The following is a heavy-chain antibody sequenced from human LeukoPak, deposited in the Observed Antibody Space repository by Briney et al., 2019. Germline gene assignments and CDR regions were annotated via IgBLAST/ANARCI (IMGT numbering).Heavy chain of an antibody. J-gene: IGHJ3*02. Sequence: PGASLRLSCAASGFIVSDYSMSWIRQTPGKGLEWLSYISDSGTTIHNADSVRGRFTISRDSAQNSLFLQMNSLRADDTAVYYCARDSTPPNYTSGKNDAFDIWGQGTLVSVSS. V-gene: IGHV3-11*01. CDR3: ARDSTPPNYTSGKNDAFDI. D-gene: IGHD3-10*01. CDR2: ISDSGTTI. CDR1: GFIVSDYS.